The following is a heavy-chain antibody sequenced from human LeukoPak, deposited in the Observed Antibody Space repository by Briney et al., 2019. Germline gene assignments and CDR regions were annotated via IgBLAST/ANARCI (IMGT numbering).Heavy chain of an antibody. Sequence: GGSLRLSCAASGFTFSSYSMNWVRQAPGKGLEWVSSISSSSSYIYYADSVKGRFTISRDNAKNSLYLQMNSLRAEDTAVYYCARDPSRREGKGDYWGQGTLVTVSS. J-gene: IGHJ4*02. V-gene: IGHV3-21*01. CDR2: ISSSSSYI. CDR1: GFTFSSYS. CDR3: ARDPSRREGKGDY.